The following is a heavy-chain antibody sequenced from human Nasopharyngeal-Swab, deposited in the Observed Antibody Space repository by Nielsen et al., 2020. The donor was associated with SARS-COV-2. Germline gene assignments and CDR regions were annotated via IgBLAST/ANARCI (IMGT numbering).Heavy chain of an antibody. CDR3: ARERRYSSGWSYYYYGMDV. D-gene: IGHD6-19*01. V-gene: IGHV4-59*13. J-gene: IGHJ6*02. CDR1: GGSINSYY. Sequence: SETLSLTCTVSGGSINSYYWSWIRQPPGKGLEWIGYIYYSGSTNYNPSLKSRVTISVDTSKNQFSLKLSSVTAADTAVYYCARERRYSSGWSYYYYGMDVWGQGTTVTVSS. CDR2: IYYSGST.